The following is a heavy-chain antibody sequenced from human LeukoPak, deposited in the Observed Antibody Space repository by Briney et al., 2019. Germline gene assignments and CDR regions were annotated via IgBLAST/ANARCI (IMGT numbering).Heavy chain of an antibody. V-gene: IGHV3-33*08. D-gene: IGHD6-13*01. CDR2: IWYDGSNK. J-gene: IGHJ4*02. Sequence: PGGSLRLSCAASGINFNTYAMHWVRQAPGKGLEWVAVIWYDGSNKYYADSVKGRFTISRDNSKNTLYLQMNSLRAEDTAVYYCARDPSRPYSSSWLDYWGQGTLVTVSS. CDR3: ARDPSRPYSSSWLDY. CDR1: GINFNTYA.